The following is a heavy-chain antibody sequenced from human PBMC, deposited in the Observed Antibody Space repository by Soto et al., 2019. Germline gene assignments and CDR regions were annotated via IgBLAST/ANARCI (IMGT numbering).Heavy chain of an antibody. J-gene: IGHJ6*02. CDR3: AADIQYTSYYYYGMDV. CDR1: GFTFTGSA. CDR2: IVVGSGNT. V-gene: IGHV1-58*01. D-gene: IGHD1-1*01. Sequence: GASVKVSCKASGFTFTGSAVQWVRQARGQRLEWIGWIVVGSGNTNYAQKFQERVTITRDMSTSTAYMELSSLRSEDTAVYYCAADIQYTSYYYYGMDVWGQGTTVTVSS.